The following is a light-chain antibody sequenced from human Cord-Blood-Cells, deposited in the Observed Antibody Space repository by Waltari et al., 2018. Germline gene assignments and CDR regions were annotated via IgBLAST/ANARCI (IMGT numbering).Light chain of an antibody. CDR3: QVWDSSSDHRV. CDR1: NIGSKS. J-gene: IGLJ3*02. Sequence: SYVLTQPPSVSVAPGKTARITCGGNNIGSKSVHWYQQKPGQAPVLGIYYDSDRPSGIPERFSGSNSGNTATLTISRVEAGDEADYYCQVWDSSSDHRVFGGGTKLTVL. CDR2: YDS. V-gene: IGLV3-21*04.